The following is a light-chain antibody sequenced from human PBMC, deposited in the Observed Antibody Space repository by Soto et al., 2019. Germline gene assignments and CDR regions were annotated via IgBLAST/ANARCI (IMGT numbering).Light chain of an antibody. J-gene: IGLJ2*01. Sequence: QSALTQPASVSGSPGQSVTISCTGASSDVGGHNYVSWYQQHPGIAPKLVIYEVSNRPSGVPNRFSGSKSDNTASLTISGLQAEDEADYYCSSYMSSSTSVFFGGGTKVTVL. V-gene: IGLV2-14*01. CDR3: SSYMSSSTSVF. CDR2: EVS. CDR1: SSDVGGHNY.